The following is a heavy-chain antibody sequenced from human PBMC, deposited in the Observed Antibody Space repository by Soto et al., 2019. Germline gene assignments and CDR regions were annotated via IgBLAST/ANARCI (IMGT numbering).Heavy chain of an antibody. J-gene: IGHJ6*02. CDR2: INHSGST. CDR3: ARSSSIAARPGYYGMDV. Sequence: NPSETLSLTCAVYGGSFSGYYWSWIRQPPGKGLEWIGEINHSGSTNYNPSLKSRVTISVDTSKNQFSLKLSSVTAADTAVYYCARSSSIAARPGYYGMDVWGQGTAVTVSS. D-gene: IGHD6-6*01. CDR1: GGSFSGYY. V-gene: IGHV4-34*01.